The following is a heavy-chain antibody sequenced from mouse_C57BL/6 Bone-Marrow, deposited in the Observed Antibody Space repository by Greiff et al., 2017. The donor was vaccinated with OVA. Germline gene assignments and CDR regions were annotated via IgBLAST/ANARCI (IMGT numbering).Heavy chain of an antibody. Sequence: QVQLKQPGAELVKPGASVKLSCKASGYTFTSYWMHWVKQRPGQGLEWIGMIHPNSGSTNYNEKFKSKATLTVDKSSSTAYMQLSSLTSEDSAVYYCARSRGYGDFDVWGTGTTVTVSS. CDR2: IHPNSGST. D-gene: IGHD1-1*01. V-gene: IGHV1-64*01. CDR1: GYTFTSYW. CDR3: ARSRGYGDFDV. J-gene: IGHJ1*03.